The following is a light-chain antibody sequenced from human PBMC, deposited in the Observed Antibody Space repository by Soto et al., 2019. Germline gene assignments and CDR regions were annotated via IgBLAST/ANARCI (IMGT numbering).Light chain of an antibody. Sequence: EIVMTQSPATLSVSPGERATLSCRASQSVSSNLAWYQQKLGQAPRLLIYGASTRATGIPGRFSGSGSKTEFTLTISSLQSEDFAVYYCQQYSIWPYTFGQGTKLEIK. V-gene: IGKV3-15*01. CDR2: GAS. CDR1: QSVSSN. CDR3: QQYSIWPYT. J-gene: IGKJ2*01.